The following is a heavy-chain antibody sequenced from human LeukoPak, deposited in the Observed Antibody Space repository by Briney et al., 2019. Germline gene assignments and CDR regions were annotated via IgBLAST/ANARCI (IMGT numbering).Heavy chain of an antibody. J-gene: IGHJ4*02. Sequence: GGSLTLSCAASGFTFSYHWMTWVRQAPGKGLEWVANIKNDGTVKNYVDSVKGRFTISRDNAKNSLYLQMNSLRDEDTAVYHCARDPGYCSGGSCFEGPFDYWGQGTLVTVSS. V-gene: IGHV3-7*01. D-gene: IGHD2-15*01. CDR1: GFTFSYHW. CDR3: ARDPGYCSGGSCFEGPFDY. CDR2: IKNDGTVK.